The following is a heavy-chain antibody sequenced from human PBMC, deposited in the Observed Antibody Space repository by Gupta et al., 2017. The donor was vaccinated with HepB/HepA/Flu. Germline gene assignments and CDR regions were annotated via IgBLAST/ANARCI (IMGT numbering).Heavy chain of an antibody. J-gene: IGHJ4*02. CDR1: GDSISSTHW. Sequence: QVQLQESGPGLVEPSGALSLTCAVSGDSISSTHWWTWVRQPPEKGLEWIGEIYHSGASHYNPSRKSRVTISLDKSKNQFSLTLSSVSAADTAVYYCARIHCDTTGCFYFDYWGQGTLVTVSS. V-gene: IGHV4-4*02. CDR3: ARIHCDTTGCFYFDY. D-gene: IGHD2-2*01. CDR2: IYHSGAS.